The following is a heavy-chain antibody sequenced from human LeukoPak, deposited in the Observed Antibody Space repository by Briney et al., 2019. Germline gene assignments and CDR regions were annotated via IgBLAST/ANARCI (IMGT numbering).Heavy chain of an antibody. CDR1: GYDFTSVG. D-gene: IGHD4-17*01. J-gene: IGHJ3*01. CDR2: INPKRGVT. V-gene: IGHV1-2*02. CDR3: ARERNYGDYGNAFDV. Sequence: ASVKVSCKASGYDFTSVGITWVRQAPGQGLEWMGWINPKRGVTTYAQKFQGRVTMTRDTSITTAYMELTRLRSDDTTIYYCARERNYGDYGNAFDVWGQGTKVTVSS.